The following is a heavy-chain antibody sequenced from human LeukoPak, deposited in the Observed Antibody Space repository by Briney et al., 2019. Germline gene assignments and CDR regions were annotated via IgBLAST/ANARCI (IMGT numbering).Heavy chain of an antibody. D-gene: IGHD3-3*01. CDR1: GGSISSGSYY. J-gene: IGHJ6*02. V-gene: IGHV4-61*02. CDR2: IYTSGST. CDR3: ARDSYDFWSGSYYYYGMDV. Sequence: SQTLSLTCTVSGGSISSGSYYWSWIRQPAGKGLEWIGRIYTSGSTNYNPSLKSRVTISVDTSENQFSLKLSSVTAADTAVYYCARDSYDFWSGSYYYYGMDVWGQGTTVTVSS.